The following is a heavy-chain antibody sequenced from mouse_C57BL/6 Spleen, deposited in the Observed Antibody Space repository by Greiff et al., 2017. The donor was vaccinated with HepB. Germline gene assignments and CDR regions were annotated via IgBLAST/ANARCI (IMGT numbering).Heavy chain of an antibody. V-gene: IGHV1-82*01. D-gene: IGHD2-1*01. CDR3: ARAYGNSYAMDY. Sequence: QVQLQQSGPELVKPGASVKISCKASGYAFSSSWMNWVKQRPGKGLEWIGRIYPGDGDTNYNGKFKGKGTLTADKSSSTAYMQLSSLTSEDSAVYLCARAYGNSYAMDYWGQGTSVTVSS. CDR2: IYPGDGDT. J-gene: IGHJ4*01. CDR1: GYAFSSSW.